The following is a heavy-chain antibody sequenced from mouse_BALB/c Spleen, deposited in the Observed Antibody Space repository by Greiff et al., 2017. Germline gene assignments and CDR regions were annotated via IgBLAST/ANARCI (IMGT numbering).Heavy chain of an antibody. D-gene: IGHD4-1*01. CDR3: GTGIYFDY. Sequence: VQLQQSGAELVKPGASVKLSCTASGFNIKDTYMHWVKQRPEQGLEWIGRIDPANGNTKYDPKFQGKATITADTSSNTAYLQLSSLTSEDTAVYYCGTGIYFDYWGQGTTLTVSS. V-gene: IGHV14-3*02. CDR1: GFNIKDTY. CDR2: IDPANGNT. J-gene: IGHJ2*01.